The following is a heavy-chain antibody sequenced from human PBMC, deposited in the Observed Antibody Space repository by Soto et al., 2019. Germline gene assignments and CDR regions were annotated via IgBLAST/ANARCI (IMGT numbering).Heavy chain of an antibody. Sequence: SETLSLTCTVSGGSISSYYWSWIRQPPGKGLEWIGYIYYSGGTNYNPSLKSRVTISVATSKNQFSLKLSSVTAADTAVYYCARRYGSFFDIWGQGTMVTVSS. J-gene: IGHJ3*02. V-gene: IGHV4-59*08. CDR3: ARRYGSFFDI. D-gene: IGHD3-10*01. CDR2: IYYSGGT. CDR1: GGSISSYY.